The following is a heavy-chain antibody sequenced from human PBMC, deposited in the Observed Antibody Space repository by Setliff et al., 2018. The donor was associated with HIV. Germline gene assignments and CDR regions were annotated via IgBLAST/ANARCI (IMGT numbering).Heavy chain of an antibody. J-gene: IGHJ4*02. CDR2: ANPDGSEA. CDR3: ADPPSGY. V-gene: IGHV3-7*01. CDR1: GFNVNNKY. Sequence: GGSLRLSCAASGFNVNNKYMSWVRQAPGKGLEWVASANPDGSEASSVGSMKGRFTVSRDNAKNSLSLQMNSLRVEDTAVYYCADPPSGYWGQGTLVTVSS. D-gene: IGHD3-10*01.